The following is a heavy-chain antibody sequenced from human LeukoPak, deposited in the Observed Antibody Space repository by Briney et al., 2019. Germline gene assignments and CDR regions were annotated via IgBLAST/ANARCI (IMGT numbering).Heavy chain of an antibody. CDR2: INPNSGGT. CDR1: GYTFTGYY. CDR3: AREAGSGWFSFAEYFQH. V-gene: IGHV1-2*02. Sequence: ASVKVSCKASGYTFTGYYMHWVRQAPGQGLEWMGWINPNSGGTNYAQKFQGRVTMTRDTSISTAYMELSRLRSDDTAVYYYAREAGSGWFSFAEYFQHWGQGTLVTVSS. J-gene: IGHJ1*01. D-gene: IGHD6-19*01.